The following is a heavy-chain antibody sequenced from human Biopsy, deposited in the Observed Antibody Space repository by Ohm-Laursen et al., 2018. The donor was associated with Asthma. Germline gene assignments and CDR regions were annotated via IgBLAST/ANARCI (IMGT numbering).Heavy chain of an antibody. V-gene: IGHV1-69*13. D-gene: IGHD1-26*01. CDR3: ARGGSYSSRRYYFDY. CDR2: LIPVLGTP. Sequence: ASVKVSCKPSGDSFSNYAISWVRQAPGQGLEWMGGLIPVLGTPDHAQMFEGRVTITADESTSTAYMELSSLRSEDTAVYYCARGGSYSSRRYYFDYWGQGTLVTVSS. J-gene: IGHJ4*02. CDR1: GDSFSNYA.